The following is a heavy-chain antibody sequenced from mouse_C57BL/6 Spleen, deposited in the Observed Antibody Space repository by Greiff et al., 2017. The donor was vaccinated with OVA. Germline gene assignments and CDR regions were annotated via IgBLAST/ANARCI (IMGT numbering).Heavy chain of an antibody. V-gene: IGHV14-4*01. CDR3: TTYGYRGGDYFDY. CDR1: GFNIKDDY. J-gene: IGHJ2*01. Sequence: EVQLQQSGAELVRPGASVKLSCTASGFNIKDDYMHWVKQRPEQGLEWIGWIDPENGDTEYASKFQGKATITADTSSNTAYLQLSSLTSEDTAVYYCTTYGYRGGDYFDYWGQGTTLTVSS. CDR2: IDPENGDT. D-gene: IGHD2-2*01.